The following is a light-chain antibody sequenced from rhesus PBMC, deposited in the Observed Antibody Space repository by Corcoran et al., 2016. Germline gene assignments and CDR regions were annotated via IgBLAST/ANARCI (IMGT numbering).Light chain of an antibody. CDR2: GAT. CDR3: QQYYDYPLT. J-gene: IGKJ4*01. Sequence: DIQMTQSPSSLSASVGDKVTITCRASQGTSNALAWYQQKPGKAPKLLIYGATNLESGVPSRFSGNGSRTDFTLTISSLQPEDSATYFCQQYYDYPLTFGGGTKVEIK. CDR1: QGTSNA. V-gene: IGKV1-33*02.